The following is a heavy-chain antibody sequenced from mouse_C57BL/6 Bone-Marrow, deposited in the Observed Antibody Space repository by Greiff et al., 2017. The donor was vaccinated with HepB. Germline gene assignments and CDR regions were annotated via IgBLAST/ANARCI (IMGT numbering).Heavy chain of an antibody. Sequence: QVQLKESGPGISQPSQTLSLTCSFSGFSLSTFGMGVGWIRQPSGKGLEWLAHIWWDDDKYYNPALKSRSTIPKDTSKNQVFLKIANVDTADTATDYCARMVAAQAPFAYWGQGTLVTVSA. V-gene: IGHV8-8*01. J-gene: IGHJ3*01. D-gene: IGHD3-2*02. CDR2: IWWDDDK. CDR3: ARMVAAQAPFAY. CDR1: GFSLSTFGMG.